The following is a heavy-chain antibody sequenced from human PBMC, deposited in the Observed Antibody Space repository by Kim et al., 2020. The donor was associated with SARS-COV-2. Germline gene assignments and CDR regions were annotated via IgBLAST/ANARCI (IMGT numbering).Heavy chain of an antibody. Sequence: TNYTPSLKSRVTISVDTSKSQFSLKLSSVTAADTAVYYCARGYGGPFDYWGQGTLVTVSS. CDR2: T. D-gene: IGHD3-10*01. V-gene: IGHV4-34*01. CDR3: ARGYGGPFDY. J-gene: IGHJ4*02.